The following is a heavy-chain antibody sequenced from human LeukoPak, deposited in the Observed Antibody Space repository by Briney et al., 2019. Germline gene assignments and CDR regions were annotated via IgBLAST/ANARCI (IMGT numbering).Heavy chain of an antibody. CDR3: AKEWRWLQSGNYFDY. V-gene: IGHV3-23*01. Sequence: ASVKVSCKASGGTFSSYAMSWVRQAPGKGLEWVSAISGSGGSTYYADSVKGRFTISRDNSKNTLYLQMNSLRAEDTAVYYCAKEWRWLQSGNYFDYWGQGTLVTVSS. J-gene: IGHJ4*02. CDR1: GGTFSSYA. D-gene: IGHD5-24*01. CDR2: ISGSGGST.